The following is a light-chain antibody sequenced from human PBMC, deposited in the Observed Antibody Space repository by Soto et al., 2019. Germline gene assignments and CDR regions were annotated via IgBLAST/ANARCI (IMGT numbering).Light chain of an antibody. V-gene: IGKV3D-15*01. CDR2: DTS. CDR3: QQYNNWSNT. J-gene: IGKJ5*01. CDR1: QTVSNK. Sequence: EIVLTQSPATLSSSPGERATLSCRASQTVSNKLAWYQHKPGQAPRLLIYDTSNRATGIPARFSGSGSGTEFTLTISSLQSEDFAVYYCQQYNNWSNTFGQGTQLEIK.